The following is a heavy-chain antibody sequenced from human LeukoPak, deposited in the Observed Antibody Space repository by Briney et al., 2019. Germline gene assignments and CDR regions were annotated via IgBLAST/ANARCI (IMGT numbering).Heavy chain of an antibody. V-gene: IGHV1-69*05. D-gene: IGHD2-2*01. CDR1: GGTFSSYA. CDR2: IIPIFGTA. CDR3: AAVRYCSSTSCYFFQLASYYYYYMDV. J-gene: IGHJ6*03. Sequence: GASVKVSCKASGGTFSSYAISWVRQAPGQGLEWMGEIIPIFGTANYAQKFQGRVTITTDESTSTAYMELSSLRSEDTAVYYCAAVRYCSSTSCYFFQLASYYYYYMDVWGKGTTVTVSS.